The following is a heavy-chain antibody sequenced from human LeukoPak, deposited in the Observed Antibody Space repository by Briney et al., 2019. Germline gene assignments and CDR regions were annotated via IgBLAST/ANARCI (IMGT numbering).Heavy chain of an antibody. Sequence: GGSLRLSCAASGFTFSSYSMNWVRQAPGKGLEWVSPISSSSSYIYYADSVKGRFTISRDNAKNSLYLQMNSLRAEDTAVYYCASRIQLKNYWGQGTLVTVSS. V-gene: IGHV3-21*01. CDR3: ASRIQLKNY. CDR2: ISSSSSYI. CDR1: GFTFSSYS. D-gene: IGHD5-18*01. J-gene: IGHJ4*02.